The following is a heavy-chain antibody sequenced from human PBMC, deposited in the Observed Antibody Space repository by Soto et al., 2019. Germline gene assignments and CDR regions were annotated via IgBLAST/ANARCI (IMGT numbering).Heavy chain of an antibody. CDR3: ANDYGEHTPFDY. CDR1: GFTFSSYG. CDR2: IWYDGSNK. J-gene: IGHJ4*02. D-gene: IGHD4-17*01. Sequence: GGSLRLSCAASGFTFSSYGMHWVRQAPGKGLEWVAVIWYDGSNKYYADSVKGRFTISRDNSKNTLYLQMNSLRAEDTAVYYCANDYGEHTPFDYWGQGTLVTVSS. V-gene: IGHV3-33*06.